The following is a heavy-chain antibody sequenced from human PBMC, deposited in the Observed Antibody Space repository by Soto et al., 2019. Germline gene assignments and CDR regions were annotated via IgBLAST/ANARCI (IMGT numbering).Heavy chain of an antibody. D-gene: IGHD3-9*01. J-gene: IGHJ3*02. V-gene: IGHV3-30-3*01. Sequence: GGSLRLSCAASGFTFSSYAMHWVRQAPGKGLEWVAVISYDGSNKYYADSVKGRFTISRDNSKNTLYLQMDSLRAEDTAVYYCARDWYYDILTGYYKMVFDAFDIWGQGTMVTVSS. CDR3: ARDWYYDILTGYYKMVFDAFDI. CDR1: GFTFSSYA. CDR2: ISYDGSNK.